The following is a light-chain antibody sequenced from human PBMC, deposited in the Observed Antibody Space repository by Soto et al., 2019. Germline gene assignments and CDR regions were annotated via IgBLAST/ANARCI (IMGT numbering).Light chain of an antibody. CDR1: QSVSRN. CDR3: QQYNNWPPMYT. Sequence: EIVMTQSPGTLSVSPGERATLSCRASQSVSRNVAWYQQTRGQAPRLLIYGASTRATGIPARFSGSGSGTEFTLTISSLQSEDFAVYYCQQYNNWPPMYTFGQGTKLEIK. V-gene: IGKV3-15*01. CDR2: GAS. J-gene: IGKJ2*01.